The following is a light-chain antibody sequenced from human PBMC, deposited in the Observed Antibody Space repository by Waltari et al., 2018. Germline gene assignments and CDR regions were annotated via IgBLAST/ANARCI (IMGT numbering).Light chain of an antibody. CDR3: QQSYSTPPFS. CDR1: QSIADY. Sequence: IHIPHSPSSLSPSLVDILTITCRASQSIADYLNWYQQKPGKAPKLLIYAASNLHGGVPPRFSGSGSGTEFTLTINTLQPEDFATYYCQQSYSTPPFSFGPGTKVDIK. J-gene: IGKJ3*01. CDR2: AAS. V-gene: IGKV1-39*01.